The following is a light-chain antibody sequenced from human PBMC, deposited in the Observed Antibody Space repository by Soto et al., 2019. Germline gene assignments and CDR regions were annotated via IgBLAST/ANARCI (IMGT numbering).Light chain of an antibody. CDR3: QTWGTGLWV. CDR2: LNSDGSH. V-gene: IGLV4-69*01. J-gene: IGLJ3*02. CDR1: SGHSSYA. Sequence: QTVVTQSPSASASLGASVKLTCTLSSGHSSYAIAWHQQQPEKGPRYLMKLNSDGSHSKGDGIPDHFSGSSSGAERYLTISSLQSEDEADYYCQTWGTGLWVFGGGTKLTVL.